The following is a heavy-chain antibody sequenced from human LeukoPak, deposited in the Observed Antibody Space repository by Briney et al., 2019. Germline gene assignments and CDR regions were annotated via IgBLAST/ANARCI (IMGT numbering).Heavy chain of an antibody. Sequence: SSETLSLTSCVSGGSIRSNNFSWDWIRQPPGKGLEWIGSFSYGGTTYFNPSLKSRVTMSVDTSKNQFSLKVTSVTAADTAVYYCARRTAVARTAHFDYWGQGILVTVSS. CDR1: GGSIRSNNFS. V-gene: IGHV4-39*01. J-gene: IGHJ4*02. CDR3: ARRTAVARTAHFDY. D-gene: IGHD6-19*01. CDR2: FSYGGTT.